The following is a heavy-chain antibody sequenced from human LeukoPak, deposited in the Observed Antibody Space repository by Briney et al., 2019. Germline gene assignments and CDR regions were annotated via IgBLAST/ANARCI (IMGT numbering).Heavy chain of an antibody. V-gene: IGHV3-21*04. CDR1: GFTFSSYS. Sequence: GGSLRLSCAASGFTFSSYSMNWVRQAPGKGLEWVSSISSSSSYIYCADSVKGRFTISRNNSKNTLYLQMNSLRAEDTAIYYCARAPYYDFWNGYYPNYYFDYWGQGTLVTVSS. D-gene: IGHD3-3*01. CDR3: ARAPYYDFWNGYYPNYYFDY. J-gene: IGHJ4*02. CDR2: ISSSSSYI.